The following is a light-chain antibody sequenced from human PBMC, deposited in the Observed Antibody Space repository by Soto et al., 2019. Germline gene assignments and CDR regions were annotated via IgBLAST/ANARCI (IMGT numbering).Light chain of an antibody. V-gene: IGLV2-14*01. CDR3: SSYTSSSTDYV. CDR1: SSDVGGYNY. CDR2: EVS. Sequence: QSALTQPASVSGSPGQSITISCTGTSSDVGGYNYVSWYQQHPGKAPKLMIYEVSNRHSGVSNRFSGSKSGNTASLTISGLQAEDEDDYYCSSYTSSSTDYVFGTGPKLNVL. J-gene: IGLJ1*01.